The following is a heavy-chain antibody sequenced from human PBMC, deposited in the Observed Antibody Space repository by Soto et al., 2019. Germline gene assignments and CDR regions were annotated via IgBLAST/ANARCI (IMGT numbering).Heavy chain of an antibody. J-gene: IGHJ3*02. CDR3: ARHFRGIAVAGADAFDI. D-gene: IGHD6-19*01. CDR1: GYSFTSYW. V-gene: IGHV5-51*01. Sequence: GESLKISCKGSGYSFTSYWIGWVRQMPGKGLEWMGIIYPGDSDTRYSPSFQGQVTISADKSIRTAYLQWSSLKASDTAMYYCARHFRGIAVAGADAFDIWGQGTMVTVSS. CDR2: IYPGDSDT.